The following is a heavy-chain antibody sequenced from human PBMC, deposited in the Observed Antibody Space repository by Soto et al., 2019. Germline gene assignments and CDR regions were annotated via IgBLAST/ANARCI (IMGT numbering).Heavy chain of an antibody. V-gene: IGHV1-2*04. CDR2: INPNSGGT. J-gene: IGHJ6*02. CDR1: GYTFTGYY. Sequence: GASVKVSCKASGYTFTGYYMHWVRQAPGQGLEWMGWINPNSGGTNYAQKFQGWVTMTRDTSISTAYMELSRLRSDDTAVYYCARGSYYYDSSGYPDPYVYYYYGMDVWGQGTTVTVSS. D-gene: IGHD3-22*01. CDR3: ARGSYYYDSSGYPDPYVYYYYGMDV.